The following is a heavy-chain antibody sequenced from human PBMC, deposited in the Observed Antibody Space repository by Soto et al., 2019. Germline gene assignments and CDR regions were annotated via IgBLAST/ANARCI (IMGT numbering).Heavy chain of an antibody. CDR1: GYTFTSYG. CDR2: ISAYNGNT. J-gene: IGHJ6*02. Sequence: QVQLVQSGAEVKKPGASVKVSCKDSGYTFTSYGISWVRHAPGQGLEWMGWISAYNGNTNYAQKLQGRVTMTTDTSTSTAYMELRSLRSDDTAVYYCASVKYSPPYYYYYGMDVWGQGTTVTVSS. D-gene: IGHD5-18*01. V-gene: IGHV1-18*01. CDR3: ASVKYSPPYYYYYGMDV.